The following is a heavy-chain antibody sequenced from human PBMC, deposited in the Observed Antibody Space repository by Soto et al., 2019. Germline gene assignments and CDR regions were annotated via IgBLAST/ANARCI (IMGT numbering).Heavy chain of an antibody. Sequence: LRLSCAASGFTFDDYAMHWVRQAPGKGLEWVSGISWNSGSIGYADSVKGRFTISRDNAKNSLYLQMNSLRAEDTALYYRAKDGGYSYLGYYYYGMDVWGQGTTVTVSS. D-gene: IGHD5-18*01. CDR2: ISWNSGSI. CDR3: AKDGGYSYLGYYYYGMDV. CDR1: GFTFDDYA. J-gene: IGHJ6*02. V-gene: IGHV3-9*01.